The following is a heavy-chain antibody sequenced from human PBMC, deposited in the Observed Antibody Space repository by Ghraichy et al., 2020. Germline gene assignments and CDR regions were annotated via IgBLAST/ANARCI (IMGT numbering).Heavy chain of an antibody. V-gene: IGHV3-43D*03. CDR3: AKEMRTRSSGWYRGLGWAFDY. J-gene: IGHJ4*02. D-gene: IGHD6-19*01. CDR1: GFTFVDYA. CDR2: ISWDGGRT. Sequence: GGSLRLSCAASGFTFVDYAMHWVRQAPGKGLEWVSLISWDGGRTYYADSVKGRFTISRDNSKNSLYLQMNSLRAEDTALYYCAKEMRTRSSGWYRGLGWAFDYWGQGTLVTVSS.